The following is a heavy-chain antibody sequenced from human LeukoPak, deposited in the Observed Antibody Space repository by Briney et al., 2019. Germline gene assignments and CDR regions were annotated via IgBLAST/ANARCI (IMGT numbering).Heavy chain of an antibody. CDR1: GGSISSSSYY. CDR2: IYYSGST. V-gene: IGHV4-39*07. CDR3: ARFVAAPWYFDY. D-gene: IGHD6-13*01. J-gene: IGHJ4*02. Sequence: SETLSLTCTVSGGSISSSSYYWGWIRQPPGKGLEWIGSIYYSGSTYYNPSLKSRVTISVDTSKNQFSLKLSSVTAADTAVYYCARFVAAPWYFDYWGQGTLVTVSS.